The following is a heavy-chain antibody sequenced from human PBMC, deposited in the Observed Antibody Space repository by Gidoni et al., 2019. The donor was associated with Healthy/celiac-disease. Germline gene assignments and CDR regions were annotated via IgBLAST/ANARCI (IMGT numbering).Heavy chain of an antibody. V-gene: IGHV5-51*01. J-gene: IGHJ5*02. CDR2: IYPGDSDT. CDR1: GYSFTSSW. CDR3: ARGVGAPGQNWFDP. D-gene: IGHD1-26*01. Sequence: EVQLVPSGAEVKKPGESLTISCNGSGYSFTSSWIGWVRQMPGNGREWMVIIYPGDSDTRYSPSFQGQVTISADKSISTAYLQWSSLKASDTAMYYCARGVGAPGQNWFDPWGQGTLVTVSS.